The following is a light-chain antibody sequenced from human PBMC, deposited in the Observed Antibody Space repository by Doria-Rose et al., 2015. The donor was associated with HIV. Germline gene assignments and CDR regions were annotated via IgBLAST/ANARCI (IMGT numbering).Light chain of an antibody. Sequence: QTVSTYLNWFQQEPGKSPKLLIYAASRLQSGVPSRFSGSRSGTAFTPTISSLQPGDFATYYCQQTYSSPPWTFGQGTKVEMK. CDR1: QTVSTY. V-gene: IGKV1-39*01. CDR3: QQTYSSPPWT. J-gene: IGKJ1*01. CDR2: AAS.